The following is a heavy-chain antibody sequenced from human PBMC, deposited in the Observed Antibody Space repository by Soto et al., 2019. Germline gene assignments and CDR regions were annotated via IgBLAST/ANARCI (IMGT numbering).Heavy chain of an antibody. CDR1: GYTFTSYG. CDR2: ISAYNGNT. CDR3: ARDLGIAVAGTYTETG. V-gene: IGHV1-18*01. Sequence: ASVKVSCKASGYTFTSYGISWVRQAPGQGLEWMGWISAYNGNTNYAQKLQGRVTMTTDTSTSTAYMELRSLRSDDTAVYYCARDLGIAVAGTYTETGWGQGTLVTVSS. J-gene: IGHJ4*02. D-gene: IGHD6-19*01.